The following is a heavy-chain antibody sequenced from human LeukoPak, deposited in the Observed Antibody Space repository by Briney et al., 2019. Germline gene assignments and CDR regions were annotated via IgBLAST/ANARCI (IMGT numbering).Heavy chain of an antibody. V-gene: IGHV4-59*01. CDR3: ARAGVWATVGNAFDF. Sequence: SETLSLTCTVSGGSISVYYWSWIRQPPGKGLEWIGYIYYSGSTNYNPSLKSRVTISVDTSKNQFSLKLSSVTAADTAVYYCARAGVWATVGNAFDFWGQGTMVTVSS. CDR1: GGSISVYY. J-gene: IGHJ3*01. D-gene: IGHD4-23*01. CDR2: IYYSGST.